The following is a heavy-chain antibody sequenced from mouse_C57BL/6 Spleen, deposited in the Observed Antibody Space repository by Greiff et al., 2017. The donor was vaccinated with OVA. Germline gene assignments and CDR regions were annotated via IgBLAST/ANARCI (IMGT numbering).Heavy chain of an antibody. CDR3: ARFGGVDY. D-gene: IGHD1-1*02. J-gene: IGHJ2*01. V-gene: IGHV1-81*01. Sequence: VKLQESGAELARPGASVKLSCKASGYTFTSYGISWVKQRTGQGLEWIGEIYPRSGNTYYNEKFKGKATLTADKSSSTAYMELRSLTSEDSAVYFCARFGGVDYWGQGTTLTVSS. CDR1: GYTFTSYG. CDR2: IYPRSGNT.